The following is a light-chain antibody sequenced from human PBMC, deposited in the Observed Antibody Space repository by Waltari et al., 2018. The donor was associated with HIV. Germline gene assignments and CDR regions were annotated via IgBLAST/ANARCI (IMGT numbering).Light chain of an antibody. J-gene: IGKJ2*01. CDR1: QSVTSGY. CDR2: GTS. V-gene: IGKV3-20*01. Sequence: EMVLTQSPAPRPFSQGEKVTFSCRASQSVTSGYLAWYQQRPGQVPRVLIYGTSKRDTAIPDRFSGSGSATDFNLTISRLEPEDFAVYYCQQYGSSPYTFGRGTKLEIK. CDR3: QQYGSSPYT.